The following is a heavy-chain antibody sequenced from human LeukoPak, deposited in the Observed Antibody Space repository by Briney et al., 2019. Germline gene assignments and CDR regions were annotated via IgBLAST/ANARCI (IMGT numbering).Heavy chain of an antibody. CDR3: ASNYYDSSGYITPFDY. CDR2: INPSGGST. D-gene: IGHD3-22*01. CDR1: GYTFTSYY. V-gene: IGHV1-46*01. J-gene: IGHJ4*02. Sequence: ASVKVSCKASGYTFTSYYMHWVRQAPGQGLEWMGIINPSGGSTSYAQKFQGRVTMTRDTSTSTVYMELSGLRSEDTAVYYCASNYYDSSGYITPFDYWGQGTLVTVSS.